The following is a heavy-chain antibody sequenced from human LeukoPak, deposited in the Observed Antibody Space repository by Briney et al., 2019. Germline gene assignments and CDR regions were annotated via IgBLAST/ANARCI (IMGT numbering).Heavy chain of an antibody. CDR2: VIPILGIA. J-gene: IGHJ5*02. D-gene: IGHD2-15*01. CDR1: GGIFSSYA. CDR3: ASGGSGNNWFDP. V-gene: IGHV1-69*04. Sequence: SVKVPCKASGGIFSSYAISWVRQAPGQGLEWMGRVIPILGIANYAQKFQGRVTITADKSTSTAYMELSSLRSEDTAVYYCASGGSGNNWFDPWGQGTLVTVSS.